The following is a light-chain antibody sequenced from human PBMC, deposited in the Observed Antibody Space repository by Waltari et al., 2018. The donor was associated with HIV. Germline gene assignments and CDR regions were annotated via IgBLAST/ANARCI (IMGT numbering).Light chain of an antibody. CDR2: AVS. J-gene: IGLJ2*01. CDR3: GTWDSSLSAGL. CDR1: SSDVGRFDH. V-gene: IGLV2-11*01. Sequence: QSALTQPRSVSGSPGQSVTISCSGSSSDVGRFDHVSWYQRHPDRAPKLLVYAVSERPSGVPDRFSGSKSGNTASLTISGLQAEDEADYYCGTWDSSLSAGLIGGGTKLTVL.